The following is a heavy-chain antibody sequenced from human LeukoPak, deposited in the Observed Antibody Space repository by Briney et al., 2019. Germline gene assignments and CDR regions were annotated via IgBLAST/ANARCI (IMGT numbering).Heavy chain of an antibody. D-gene: IGHD6-6*01. V-gene: IGHV1-69*05. CDR2: IIPIFGTA. Sequence: SVKVSCKASGGTFSSYAISWVRQAPGQGLEWMGGIIPIFGTANYAQKFQGRVTITTDESTSTAYMELSSLRSEDTAVYYCASSPGIAARALSWFDPWAREPWSPSPQ. CDR1: GGTFSSYA. J-gene: IGHJ5*02. CDR3: ASSPGIAARALSWFDP.